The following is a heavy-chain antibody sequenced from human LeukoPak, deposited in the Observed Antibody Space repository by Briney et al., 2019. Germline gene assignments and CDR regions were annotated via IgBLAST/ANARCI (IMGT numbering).Heavy chain of an antibody. Sequence: GASVKVSCKVSGYTLTELSMHWVRQAPGKGLEWMGGFDPEDGETIYAQKFQGRVSMTEDTSTDTAYMELSSLRSEDTAVYYCATIWFGGQYYYGMDVWGQGTTVTVSS. CDR3: ATIWFGGQYYYGMDV. J-gene: IGHJ6*02. CDR1: GYTLTELS. V-gene: IGHV1-24*01. D-gene: IGHD3-10*01. CDR2: FDPEDGET.